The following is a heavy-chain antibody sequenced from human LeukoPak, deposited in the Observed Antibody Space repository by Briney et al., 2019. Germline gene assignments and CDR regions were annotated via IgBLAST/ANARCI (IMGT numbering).Heavy chain of an antibody. Sequence: SETLSLTCAVYGGSFSGYYWNWIRQPPGKGLEWIGEINHRGSTNYNSTLKSRVTVSVDTSKNQFSLTLSSVTAADTAVYYCARGVSESLCDYWGQGTLVTVSS. CDR3: ARGVSESLCDY. D-gene: IGHD5/OR15-5a*01. CDR2: INHRGST. CDR1: GGSFSGYY. V-gene: IGHV4-34*01. J-gene: IGHJ4*02.